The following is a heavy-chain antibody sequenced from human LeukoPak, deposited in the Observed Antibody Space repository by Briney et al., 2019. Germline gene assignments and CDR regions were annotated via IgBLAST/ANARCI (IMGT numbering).Heavy chain of an antibody. V-gene: IGHV3-23*01. CDR1: GFTFSSYA. J-gene: IGHJ4*02. CDR3: AKDPILPLPNTFFY. Sequence: GGSLRLSCVASGFTFSSYAMSWVRQAPGKGLEWVSGISDSGGNTYYADSVKGRFTISRDNSKNTLYLQMNSLRAEDTAVYYCAKDPILPLPNTFFYWGQGPWSPSPQ. D-gene: IGHD2-8*01. CDR2: ISDSGGNT.